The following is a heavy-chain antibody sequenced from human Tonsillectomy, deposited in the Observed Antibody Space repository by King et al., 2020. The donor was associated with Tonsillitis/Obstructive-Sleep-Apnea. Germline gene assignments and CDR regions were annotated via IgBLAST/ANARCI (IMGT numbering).Heavy chain of an antibody. D-gene: IGHD1-7*01. CDR1: GGSISTRNYY. CDR2: IYYSGKT. V-gene: IGHV4-39*01. J-gene: IGHJ4*02. CDR3: ARRVNFDSNFDY. Sequence: LQLQESGPGLVKPSETLSLTCTVSGGSISTRNYYWGWIRQPPGKGLEWIGTIYYSGKTYYNPSLKSRVTISVDTSKNQFSLKLSSVTAADTAVYYCARRVNFDSNFDYWGQGTLVTVSS.